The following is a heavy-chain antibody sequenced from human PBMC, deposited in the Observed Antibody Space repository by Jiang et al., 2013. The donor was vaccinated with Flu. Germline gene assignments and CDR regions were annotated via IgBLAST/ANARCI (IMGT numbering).Heavy chain of an antibody. D-gene: IGHD2-21*02. CDR2: IFYSGST. CDR3: ARHNEGPRDIVVVTAIPLFGMDV. CDR1: GGSISSYY. Sequence: SGSGLVKPSETLSLTCTVSGGSISSYYWSWIRQPPGKGLEWIGYIFYSGSTNYNPSLKSRVTISVDTSKNQFSLKLSSVTAADTAVYYCARHNEGPRDIVVVTAIPLFGMDVWGKGTTVTVSS. V-gene: IGHV4-59*08. J-gene: IGHJ6*04.